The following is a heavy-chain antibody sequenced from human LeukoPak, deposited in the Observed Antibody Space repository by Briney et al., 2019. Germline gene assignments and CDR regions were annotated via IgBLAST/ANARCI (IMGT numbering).Heavy chain of an antibody. CDR3: ARDGGYAPDFDY. D-gene: IGHD5-12*01. J-gene: IGHJ4*02. Sequence: SETLSLTCTVSGGSISSYYWSWIRQPPGKGPEWIGYIYYSGSTNYNPSLKSRVTISVDTSKNQFSLKLSSVTAADTAVYYCARDGGYAPDFDYWGQGTLVTVSS. CDR2: IYYSGST. V-gene: IGHV4-59*01. CDR1: GGSISSYY.